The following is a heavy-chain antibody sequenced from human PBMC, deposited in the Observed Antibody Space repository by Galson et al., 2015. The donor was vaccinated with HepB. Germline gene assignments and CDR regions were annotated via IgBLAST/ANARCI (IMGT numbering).Heavy chain of an antibody. CDR3: AKEISSWYGEPIDYYGMDV. D-gene: IGHD6-13*01. CDR1: GFTFSSYG. J-gene: IGHJ6*02. CDR2: ISYDGSNK. Sequence: SLRLSCAASGFTFSSYGMHWVRQAPGKGLEWVAVISYDGSNKYYADSVKGRFTISRDNSKNTLYLQMNSLRAEDTAVYYCAKEISSWYGEPIDYYGMDVWGQGTTVTVSS. V-gene: IGHV3-30*18.